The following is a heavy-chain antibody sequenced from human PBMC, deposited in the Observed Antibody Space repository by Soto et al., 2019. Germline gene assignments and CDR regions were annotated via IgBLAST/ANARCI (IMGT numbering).Heavy chain of an antibody. Sequence: EVQLVESGGGLVQPGGSLRLSCAASGFTVSSNYMSWVRQAPGKGLEWVSVIYSGGSTYYADSVKGRFTISRDNSKNTLYLQMNSLRAEDTAVYYCPRDLGGYSGYANMWGQGTLVTVSS. D-gene: IGHD5-12*01. CDR1: GFTVSSNY. V-gene: IGHV3-66*01. CDR3: PRDLGGYSGYANM. J-gene: IGHJ4*02. CDR2: IYSGGST.